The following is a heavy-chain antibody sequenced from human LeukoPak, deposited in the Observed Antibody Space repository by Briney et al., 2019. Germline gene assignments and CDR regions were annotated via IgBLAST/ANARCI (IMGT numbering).Heavy chain of an antibody. Sequence: GGSLRLSCAVSEFTVNDYYMSWIRQAPGKGLEWVSDIGGSDSIVAYADSVKGRFSISRDFAKNSLYLQMNSLRAEDTAVYYCAREKVAGTFDSWGQRALVTVSS. V-gene: IGHV3-11*01. CDR2: IGGSDSIV. CDR3: AREKVAGTFDS. J-gene: IGHJ4*02. D-gene: IGHD6-19*01. CDR1: EFTVNDYY.